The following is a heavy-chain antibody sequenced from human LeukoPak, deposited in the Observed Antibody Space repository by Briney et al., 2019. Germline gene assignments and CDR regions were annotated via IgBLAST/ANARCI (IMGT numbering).Heavy chain of an antibody. V-gene: IGHV4-59*01. CDR3: ARAGITETTSWFDP. Sequence: SETLSLTCTVSGGSISSYYWSWIRQPPGKGLEWIGYIYYSGSTNYNPSLKSRVTMSVDTSKNQFSLKLGSVTAADTAVYYCARAGITETTSWFDPWGQGTLVNVSS. J-gene: IGHJ5*02. CDR1: GGSISSYY. CDR2: IYYSGST. D-gene: IGHD1-20*01.